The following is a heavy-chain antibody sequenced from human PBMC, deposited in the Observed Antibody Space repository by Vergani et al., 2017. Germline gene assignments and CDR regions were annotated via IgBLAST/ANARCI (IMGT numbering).Heavy chain of an antibody. J-gene: IGHJ3*02. Sequence: EVNLVESGGGLVHPGGSLRLACATSGFTFTYHGMYWVRQAPGKGLEFVSGIGNYGGSIQYGNSVKGRFIISRDNSKRTVFLQMGSLTTEDTGVYYCARLLRTARSGILHAFDIWCHGTLVTVSS. CDR3: ARLLRTARSGILHAFDI. D-gene: IGHD2/OR15-2a*01. V-gene: IGHV3-64*01. CDR2: IGNYGGSI. CDR1: GFTFTYHG.